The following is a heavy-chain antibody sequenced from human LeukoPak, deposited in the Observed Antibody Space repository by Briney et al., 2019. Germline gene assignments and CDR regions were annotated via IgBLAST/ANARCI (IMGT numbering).Heavy chain of an antibody. CDR2: IYYSGST. D-gene: IGHD4-11*01. V-gene: IGHV4-59*01. Sequence: SETLSLTCTVPGGSISSYYWSSIRQPPGKGLEWNHYIYYSGSTNYNPSLKSRVTLSVDTSKNQFALKMSSVTAADTAVYYCARGTVTLYYYCGMDVWGQGTTVTVSS. J-gene: IGHJ6*02. CDR1: GGSISSYY. CDR3: ARGTVTLYYYCGMDV.